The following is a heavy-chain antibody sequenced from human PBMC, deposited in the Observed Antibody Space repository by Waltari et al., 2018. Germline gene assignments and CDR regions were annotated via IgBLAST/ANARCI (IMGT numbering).Heavy chain of an antibody. CDR1: GGAFTGTP. CDR2: IIPIFGTA. Sequence: VQRGHSGAGVRRRGAAGELAWRASGGAFTGTPISGFRKPPEQGLEWMGRIIPIFGTANYAQKFQGRVTITADKSTSTAYMELSSLRSEDTAVYYCASCRDGYNYDWFDPWGQGTLVTVSS. D-gene: IGHD5-12*01. J-gene: IGHJ5*02. CDR3: ASCRDGYNYDWFDP. V-gene: IGHV1-69*08.